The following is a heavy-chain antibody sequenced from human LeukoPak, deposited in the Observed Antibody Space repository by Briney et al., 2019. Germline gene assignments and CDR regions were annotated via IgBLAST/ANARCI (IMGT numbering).Heavy chain of an antibody. CDR2: IYYSGST. Sequence: PSETLSLTCTVSGGSISRYYWSWIRQPPGKGLEWIAYIYYSGSTNYNPSLKSRVTISVDTSKNQFSLKVDSVTAADTAVYYCARHDMDVAGGRLDYFDYWGQGTLVTVSS. CDR1: GGSISRYY. CDR3: ARHDMDVAGGRLDYFDY. J-gene: IGHJ4*02. V-gene: IGHV4-59*08. D-gene: IGHD1-26*01.